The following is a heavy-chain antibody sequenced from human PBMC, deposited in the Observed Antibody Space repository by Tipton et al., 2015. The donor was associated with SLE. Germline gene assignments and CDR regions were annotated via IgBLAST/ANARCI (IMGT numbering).Heavy chain of an antibody. CDR1: GGSISGYY. CDR2: IYDSGST. Sequence: TLSLTCSVSGGSISGYYWGWIRQPPGKGLEWIGYIYDSGSTSYKPSLKTRVTISVDTSKNQFSLKLSSVTAADTAVYYCARWRDYGPSFDYWGQGTLVTVSS. V-gene: IGHV4-59*01. J-gene: IGHJ4*02. CDR3: ARWRDYGPSFDY. D-gene: IGHD4/OR15-4a*01.